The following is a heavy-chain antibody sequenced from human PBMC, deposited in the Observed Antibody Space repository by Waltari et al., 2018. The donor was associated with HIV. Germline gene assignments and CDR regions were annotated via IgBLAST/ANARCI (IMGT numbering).Heavy chain of an antibody. CDR1: GFTFSSYS. J-gene: IGHJ4*02. CDR3: ARDYSGTYADFDY. D-gene: IGHD1-26*01. CDR2: ISRSGSTL. Sequence: EVQLVESGGGLVQPGGSLRLSCAASGFTFSSYSMNWVRQAPGKGLVWVSYISRSGSTLYYADAVRGRFTISRDNAKNSLYLQLNSLRAEDTAVYYCARDYSGTYADFDYWGQGTLVTVSS. V-gene: IGHV3-48*01.